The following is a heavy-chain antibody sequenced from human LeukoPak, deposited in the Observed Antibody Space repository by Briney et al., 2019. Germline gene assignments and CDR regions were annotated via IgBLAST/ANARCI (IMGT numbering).Heavy chain of an antibody. CDR3: ARGRTMIRGVSWFDP. D-gene: IGHD3-10*01. V-gene: IGHV1-2*02. Sequence: ASMKVSCRASGYSFKDYYILWVRQAPGQGLEWMGWINPHSGATKYALRLQGRVTMTRDTSISTVYMELSSLRSDDTAVYYCARGRTMIRGVSWFDPWGQGTLVSVSS. CDR1: GYSFKDYY. CDR2: INPHSGAT. J-gene: IGHJ5*02.